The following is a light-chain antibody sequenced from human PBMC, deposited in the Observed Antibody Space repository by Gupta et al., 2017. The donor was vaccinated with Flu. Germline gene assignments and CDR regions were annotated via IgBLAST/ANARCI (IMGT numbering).Light chain of an antibody. CDR3: QHYGSSAWT. J-gene: IGKJ1*01. Sequence: EIVLTQSPGTLSLSPGERATLSCRASQSVSSNYLAWYQQKPGQAPRLLIYVVSNRATGIPDRFSGSGSGKDFTLTISRLEPEDFAVYYCQHYGSSAWTFGQGTKVEI. CDR2: VVS. V-gene: IGKV3-20*01. CDR1: QSVSSNY.